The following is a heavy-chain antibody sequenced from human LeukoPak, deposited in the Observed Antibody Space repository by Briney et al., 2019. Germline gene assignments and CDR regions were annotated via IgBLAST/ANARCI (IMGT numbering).Heavy chain of an antibody. Sequence: ASVKVSCKASGYTFTCYYMHWVRQAPGQGLEWMGRINPNSGGTNYAQKFQGRVTMTRDTSISTAYMELSRLRSDDTAVYYCARDRAAAGPLDPWGQGTLVTVSS. CDR3: ARDRAAAGPLDP. CDR1: GYTFTCYY. CDR2: INPNSGGT. V-gene: IGHV1-2*06. J-gene: IGHJ5*02. D-gene: IGHD6-13*01.